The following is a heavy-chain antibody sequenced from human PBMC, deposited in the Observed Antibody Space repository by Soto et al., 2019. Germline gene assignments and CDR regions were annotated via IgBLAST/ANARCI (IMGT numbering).Heavy chain of an antibody. CDR1: GGSISSGGYY. CDR3: ARVSTSASGSYYTLDY. J-gene: IGHJ4*02. Sequence: PSETLSLTCTVSGGSISSGGYYWSWIRQHPGKGLEWIGYIYYSGSTYYNPSLKSRVTISVDTSKNQFSLKLSSVTAADTAVYYCARVSTSASGSYYTLDYWGQGTLVTVSS. V-gene: IGHV4-31*03. D-gene: IGHD3-10*01. CDR2: IYYSGST.